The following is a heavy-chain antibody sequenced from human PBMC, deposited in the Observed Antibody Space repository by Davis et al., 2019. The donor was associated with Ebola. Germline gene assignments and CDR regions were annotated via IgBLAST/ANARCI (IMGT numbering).Heavy chain of an antibody. CDR2: ISSSGSTI. Sequence: PGGSLRLSCAASRFTFSDFVMNWVRQAPGKGLEWVSYISSSGSTIYYADSVKGRFTISRDNAKNSLYLQMNSLRAEDTAVYYCAKCITIFGVVIMFDYWGQGTLVTVSS. V-gene: IGHV3-11*01. CDR1: RFTFSDFV. CDR3: AKCITIFGVVIMFDY. D-gene: IGHD3-3*01. J-gene: IGHJ4*02.